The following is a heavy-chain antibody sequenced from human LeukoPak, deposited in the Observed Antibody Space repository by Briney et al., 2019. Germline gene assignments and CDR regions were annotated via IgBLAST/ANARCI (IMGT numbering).Heavy chain of an antibody. CDR2: IYTSGST. D-gene: IGHD2-2*01. J-gene: IGHJ4*02. V-gene: IGHV4-4*07. CDR1: GGSVGSYY. Sequence: PSETLSLTCSVSGGSVGSYYWSWIRQPAGKGLEWIGRIYTSGSTNYNPSLRSRATISVDKSKSQFSLKLTSVTAADTAVYYCARDLSYCSSTRCYAPYYFDYWGQGTLVPVSS. CDR3: ARDLSYCSSTRCYAPYYFDY.